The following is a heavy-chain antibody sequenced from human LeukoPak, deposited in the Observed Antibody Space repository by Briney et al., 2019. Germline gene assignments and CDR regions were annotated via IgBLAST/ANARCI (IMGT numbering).Heavy chain of an antibody. CDR3: AREWGRSSYDFWSGYRSIDY. CDR2: INHSGST. V-gene: IGHV4-34*01. D-gene: IGHD3-3*01. CDR1: GGSFSGYY. Sequence: SETLSLTCAVYGGSFSGYYWSWIRQPPGKGLEWIGEINHSGSTNYNPSLKSRVTISVDTSKNQFSLRLSSVTAADTAVYYCAREWGRSSYDFWSGYRSIDYWGQGTLVTVSS. J-gene: IGHJ4*02.